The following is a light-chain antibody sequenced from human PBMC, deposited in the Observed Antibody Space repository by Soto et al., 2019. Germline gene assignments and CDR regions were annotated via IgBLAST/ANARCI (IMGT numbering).Light chain of an antibody. Sequence: EVVLTQSPDTLSLSPGERATLSCRASQSVSSFLAWYQQKPGQAPRLLIYDASNRATGIPARFSGSGSGTDFTLTISSLEPEDFAVYYCQQYQSLPFTFGPGTKVHI. CDR3: QQYQSLPFT. J-gene: IGKJ3*01. V-gene: IGKV3-11*01. CDR1: QSVSSF. CDR2: DAS.